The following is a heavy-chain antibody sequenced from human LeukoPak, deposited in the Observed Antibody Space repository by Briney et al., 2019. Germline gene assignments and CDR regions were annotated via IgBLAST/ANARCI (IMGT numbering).Heavy chain of an antibody. CDR3: ARDPGYGGNRKLYRPGDY. V-gene: IGHV3-21*01. Sequence: PGGSLRLSCAASGFTFSSYSMNWVRQAPGKGLEWVSSISSSSSYIYYADSVKGRFTISRDNAKNSLYLQMNSLRAEDTAVYYCARDPGYGGNRKLYRPGDYWGQGTLVTVSS. CDR1: GFTFSSYS. CDR2: ISSSSSYI. J-gene: IGHJ4*02. D-gene: IGHD4-23*01.